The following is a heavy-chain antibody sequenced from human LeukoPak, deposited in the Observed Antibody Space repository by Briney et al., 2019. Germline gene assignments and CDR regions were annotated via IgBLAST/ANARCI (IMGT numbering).Heavy chain of an antibody. Sequence: ASVKVSCKASGYTFTGYYMHWVRQAPGQGLEWMGWINPNSGGTNYAQKFQGGVTMTRDTSISTAYMELSRLRSEDTAVYYCARPRIAAAGSSFDYWGQGTLVTVSS. CDR3: ARPRIAAAGSSFDY. D-gene: IGHD6-13*01. J-gene: IGHJ4*02. V-gene: IGHV1-2*02. CDR1: GYTFTGYY. CDR2: INPNSGGT.